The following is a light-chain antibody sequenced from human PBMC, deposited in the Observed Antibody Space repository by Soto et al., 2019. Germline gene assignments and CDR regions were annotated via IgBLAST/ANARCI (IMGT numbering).Light chain of an antibody. CDR3: CSYAGSSTLV. J-gene: IGLJ2*01. Sequence: QSALTQPASVSGSPGQSITISCTGTSSDVGSYNLVSWYQHHPGKAPKLMIYGVTKQPSGVSNRFSGSKSGNTASLTISGLQAEDEADYYCCSYAGSSTLVFGGGTKLTVL. CDR1: SSDVGSYNL. CDR2: GVT. V-gene: IGLV2-23*02.